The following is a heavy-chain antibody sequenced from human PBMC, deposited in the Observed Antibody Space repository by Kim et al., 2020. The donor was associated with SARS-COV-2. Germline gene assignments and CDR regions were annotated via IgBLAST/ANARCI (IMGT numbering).Heavy chain of an antibody. CDR2: IWYDGSNK. CDR1: GFTFSSYG. J-gene: IGHJ4*02. CDR3: ARGELFGAAHFDY. Sequence: GGSLRLSCAASGFTFSSYGMHWVRQAPGKGLEWVAVIWYDGSNKYYADSVKGRFTISRDNSKNTLYLQMNSLRAEDTAVYYCARGELFGAAHFDYWGQGTLVTVSS. D-gene: IGHD3-16*01. V-gene: IGHV3-33*01.